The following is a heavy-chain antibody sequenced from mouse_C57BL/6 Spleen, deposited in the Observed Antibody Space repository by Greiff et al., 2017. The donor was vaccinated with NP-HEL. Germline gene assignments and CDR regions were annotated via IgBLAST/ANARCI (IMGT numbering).Heavy chain of an antibody. D-gene: IGHD1-1*02. CDR3: AIGGGSDY. V-gene: IGHV1-76*01. CDR1: GYTFTDYY. J-gene: IGHJ2*01. CDR2: IYPGSGNT. Sequence: QVQLQQSGAELVRPGASVKLSCKASGYTFTDYYINWVKQRPGQGLEWIARIYPGSGNTYYNEKFKGKATLTAEKSSSTAYMQLSSLTSEDSAVYFCAIGGGSDYWGQGTTLTVSS.